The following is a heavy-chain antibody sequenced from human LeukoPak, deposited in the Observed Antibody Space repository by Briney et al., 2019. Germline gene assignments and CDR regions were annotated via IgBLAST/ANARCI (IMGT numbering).Heavy chain of an antibody. CDR3: ARAPHSVKYNWNYGEFDY. V-gene: IGHV1-69*13. D-gene: IGHD1-7*01. CDR1: GGTFSSYA. CDR2: IIPIFGTA. Sequence: SVKVSCKASGGTFSSYAISWVRQAPGQGLEWMGGIIPIFGTANYAQKFQGRVTITADESTSTAYMELSSLRSEDTAVYYCARAPHSVKYNWNYGEFDYWGQGTLVTVSS. J-gene: IGHJ4*02.